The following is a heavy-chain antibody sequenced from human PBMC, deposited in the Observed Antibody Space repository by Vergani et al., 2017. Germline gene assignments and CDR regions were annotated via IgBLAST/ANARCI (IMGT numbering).Heavy chain of an antibody. Sequence: EVQLVESGGGLVQPGGSLRLSCAASGFTVSSNYMSWVRQAPGKGLEWVSVIYSGGSTYYADSVKGRFTISRDNSKNTLYLQMNSLRAEDTAVYYCASNYDYYYYMDVWGKGTTVTVSS. CDR2: IYSGGST. J-gene: IGHJ6*03. CDR3: ASNYDYYYYMDV. V-gene: IGHV3-66*01. CDR1: GFTVSSNY.